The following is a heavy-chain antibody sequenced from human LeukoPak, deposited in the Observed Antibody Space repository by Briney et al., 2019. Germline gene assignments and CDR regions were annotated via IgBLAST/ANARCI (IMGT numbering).Heavy chain of an antibody. V-gene: IGHV4-39*01. CDR3: ASPTTMTTAIEY. Sequence: SETLSLTCTVSGGSISSSSYYWGCIRQPPGKGLEWIGSIYYSGSTYYNPSLKSRVTISVDTSKNQFSLKLGSVTAADTAVYYCASPTTMTTAIEYWGQGTLVTVSS. D-gene: IGHD4-17*01. J-gene: IGHJ4*02. CDR1: GGSISSSSYY. CDR2: IYYSGST.